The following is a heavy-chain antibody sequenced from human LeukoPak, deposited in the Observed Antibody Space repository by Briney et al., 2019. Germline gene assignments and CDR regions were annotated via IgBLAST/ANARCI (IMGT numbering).Heavy chain of an antibody. CDR3: ASSDDSSGSWYFDL. V-gene: IGHV3-21*01. Sequence: GGSLRLSCAASGFTFSSYAMSWVRQAPGKGLEWVSSISSSSSYIYYADSVKGRFTISRDNAKNSLYLQMNSLRAEDTAVYYCASSDDSSGSWYFDLWGRGTLVTVSS. CDR1: GFTFSSYA. D-gene: IGHD3-22*01. J-gene: IGHJ2*01. CDR2: ISSSSSYI.